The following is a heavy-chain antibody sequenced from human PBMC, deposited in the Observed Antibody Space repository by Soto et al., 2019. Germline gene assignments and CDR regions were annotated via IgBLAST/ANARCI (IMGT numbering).Heavy chain of an antibody. V-gene: IGHV4-61*03. Sequence: QVQLQESGPGLVKPSETLTLTCTVSGDSVNGPSYVWAWIRQSPGKGLEWLGHIRSSGTTDYHPSLTSRVTVSLDTSKNHFSLNLASVTSADSAVDYCARTDHSGGWAAWFWGQGTLVTVSA. J-gene: IGHJ4*02. CDR2: IRSSGTT. CDR1: GDSVNGPSYV. CDR3: ARTDHSGGWAAWF. D-gene: IGHD2-15*01.